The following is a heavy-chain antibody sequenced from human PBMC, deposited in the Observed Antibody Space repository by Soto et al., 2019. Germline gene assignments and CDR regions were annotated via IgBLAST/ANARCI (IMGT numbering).Heavy chain of an antibody. CDR1: GGSISSYY. CDR3: ARIGGVAGREDY. J-gene: IGHJ4*02. D-gene: IGHD6-19*01. CDR2: IYYSGST. Sequence: PSETLSLTCTVSGGSISSYYWSWIRQPPGKGLEWIGYIYYSGSTNYNPSLKSRVTISVDTSKNQFSLKLSSVTAADTAVYYCARIGGVAGREDYWGQGALVTVSS. V-gene: IGHV4-59*01.